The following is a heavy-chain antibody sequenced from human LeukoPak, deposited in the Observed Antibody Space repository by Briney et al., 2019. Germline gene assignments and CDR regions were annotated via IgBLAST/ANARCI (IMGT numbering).Heavy chain of an antibody. CDR1: GYTFNGYY. CDR3: ARSGTYDYYYYYMDV. Sequence: SVKVSCEASGYTFNGYYKHWVRQAPGQGLEWMGGIIPIFGTANYAQKFQGRVPITADESTSTAYMELSSLRSEDTAVYYCARSGTYDYYYYYMDVWGKGTTVTISS. CDR2: IIPIFGTA. J-gene: IGHJ6*03. V-gene: IGHV1-69*13. D-gene: IGHD3-3*01.